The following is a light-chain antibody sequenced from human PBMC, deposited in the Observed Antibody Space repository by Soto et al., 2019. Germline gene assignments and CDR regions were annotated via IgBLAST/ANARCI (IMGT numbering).Light chain of an antibody. CDR3: QQTYSNLWT. Sequence: QLTHSPSSLSASVGDTVTITCRASQTVSRYLNWYQQKSGTAPKLLIYAASTLHTGVPSRFSGRGSGTDFTLTINNLQREDFADYFCQQTYSNLWTFGQGTKVDI. CDR1: QTVSRY. J-gene: IGKJ1*01. CDR2: AAS. V-gene: IGKV1-39*01.